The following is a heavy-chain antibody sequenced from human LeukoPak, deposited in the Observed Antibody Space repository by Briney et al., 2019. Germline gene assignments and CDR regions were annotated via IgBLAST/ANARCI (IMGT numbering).Heavy chain of an antibody. CDR3: AKDNRPYYDSSGYWVFQH. Sequence: SGGSLRLSCAASGFTFSSYWMHWVRQVPGKGLVWVSRINSDGSSTSYADFVKGRFTISRDNAKNTLYLQMNSLRAEDTAVYYCAKDNRPYYDSSGYWVFQHWGQGTLVTVSS. D-gene: IGHD3-22*01. CDR1: GFTFSSYW. J-gene: IGHJ1*01. V-gene: IGHV3-74*01. CDR2: INSDGSST.